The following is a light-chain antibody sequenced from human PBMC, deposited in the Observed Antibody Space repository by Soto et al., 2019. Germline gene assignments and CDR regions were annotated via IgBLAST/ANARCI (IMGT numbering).Light chain of an antibody. Sequence: DIQLTQSPSTLSASVGDRVTITCRASQVITGWLAWYQQKPGKAPNLLIYDASNVQSGVPPRFSGSGSGTEFTLTFSSLQPDDFATYYCQQYESYWTFGQGTKV. J-gene: IGKJ1*01. CDR3: QQYESYWT. V-gene: IGKV1-5*01. CDR2: DAS. CDR1: QVITGW.